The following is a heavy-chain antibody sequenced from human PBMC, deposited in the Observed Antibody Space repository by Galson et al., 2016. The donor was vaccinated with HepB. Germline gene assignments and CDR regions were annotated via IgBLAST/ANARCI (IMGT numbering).Heavy chain of an antibody. CDR2: IDTDGDT. J-gene: IGHJ6*02. V-gene: IGHV3-13*04. CDR3: ARGPRWVHMSGEYHYFGMDV. D-gene: IGHD5-24*01. CDR1: GFTFSRFD. Sequence: SLRLSCAASGFTFSRFDMHWVRQATGKGLEWVSAIDTDGDTHYPVSVKGRFTISRENAENCLYLQMDNLRAGDTAVYYCARGPRWVHMSGEYHYFGMDVWGQGTAVTVSS.